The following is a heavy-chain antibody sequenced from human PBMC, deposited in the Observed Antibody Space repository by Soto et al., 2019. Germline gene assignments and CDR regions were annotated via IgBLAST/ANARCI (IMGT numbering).Heavy chain of an antibody. J-gene: IGHJ4*02. V-gene: IGHV4-59*01. CDR2: IYYSGST. CDR1: GGSISSYY. D-gene: IGHD3-10*01. Sequence: QVQLQESGPGLVKLSETLSLTCTVSGGSISSYYWSWIRQPPGKGLEWIGYIYYSGSTNYNPSLKSRVTISVDTSKNQFSLKLSSVTAADTAVYYCARGGYGSGRTFDYWGQGTLVTVSS. CDR3: ARGGYGSGRTFDY.